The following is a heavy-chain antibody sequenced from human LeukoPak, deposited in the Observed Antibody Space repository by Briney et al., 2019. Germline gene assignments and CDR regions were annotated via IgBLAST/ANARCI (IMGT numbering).Heavy chain of an antibody. D-gene: IGHD6-13*01. V-gene: IGHV4-31*03. Sequence: KPSETLSLTCTVSGGSISSGGYYCSWIRQHPGKGLEWIGYIYYSGSTDYNPSLKSRVTISVDTSKNQFSLKLSSVTAADTAVYYCARAFRGGAAAGPYYYYYGMDVWGQGTTVTVSS. CDR3: ARAFRGGAAAGPYYYYYGMDV. CDR2: IYYSGST. J-gene: IGHJ6*02. CDR1: GGSISSGGYY.